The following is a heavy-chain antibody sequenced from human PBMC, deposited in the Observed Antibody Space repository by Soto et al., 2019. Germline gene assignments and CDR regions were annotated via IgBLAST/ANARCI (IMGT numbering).Heavy chain of an antibody. CDR1: GDSISSVNW. CDR2: IYHTGIT. V-gene: IGHV4-4*02. CDR3: ARSPGYSTISSLDP. J-gene: IGHJ5*02. Sequence: SETLSLTCAVSGDSISSVNWWSWVRQSPGQGLEWIGDIYHTGITNYNPSLQSRVTISVDKSKNEFSLNLTSVTAADTAVYYCARSPGYSTISSLDPWGQGTLVTVSS. D-gene: IGHD2-8*01.